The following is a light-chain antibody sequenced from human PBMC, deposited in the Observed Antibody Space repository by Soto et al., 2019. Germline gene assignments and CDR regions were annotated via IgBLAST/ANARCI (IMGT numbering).Light chain of an antibody. V-gene: IGLV2-14*01. J-gene: IGLJ3*02. CDR3: SSYTTSSSWV. CDR1: SSDVGGYNY. CDR2: EVS. Sequence: QSVLTQPASVSGSPGQSITISCTGTSSDVGGYNYVSWYQHHPGKAPKLMIYEVSTRPSGVSNRFSGSKSGNTASLTISGLQAEDEADYYCSSYTTSSSWVFGGGTKLTVL.